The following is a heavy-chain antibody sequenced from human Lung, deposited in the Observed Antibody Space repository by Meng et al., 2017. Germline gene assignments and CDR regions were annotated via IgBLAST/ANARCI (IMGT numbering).Heavy chain of an antibody. CDR2: IIDSGST. D-gene: IGHD6-19*01. Sequence: QWGAELLKPSETLSLTCAVYGGSFSGYYWSWIRQPPRKGLEWIGEIIDSGSTNYNPSLKSRVPISVDTSKNQFSLRVTSVTAADRAVYYCVRRTYSSGWYFDYWGQGTLVTGSS. CDR3: VRRTYSSGWYFDY. CDR1: GGSFSGYY. V-gene: IGHV4-34*12. J-gene: IGHJ4*02.